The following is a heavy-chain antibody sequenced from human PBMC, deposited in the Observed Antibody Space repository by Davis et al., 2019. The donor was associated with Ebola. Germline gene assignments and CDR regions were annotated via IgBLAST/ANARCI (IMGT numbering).Heavy chain of an antibody. D-gene: IGHD3-3*01. CDR3: ARHDYDFWSGYYAENWFDP. CDR2: IYYSGST. J-gene: IGHJ5*02. CDR1: GGSISSYY. Sequence: MPGGSLRPSCTVSGGSISSYYWSWTRQPPGKGLEWIGYIYYSGSTNYTPSLKSRVTISVDTSKNQFSLKLSSVTAADTAVYYCARHDYDFWSGYYAENWFDPWGQGTLVTVSS. V-gene: IGHV4-59*08.